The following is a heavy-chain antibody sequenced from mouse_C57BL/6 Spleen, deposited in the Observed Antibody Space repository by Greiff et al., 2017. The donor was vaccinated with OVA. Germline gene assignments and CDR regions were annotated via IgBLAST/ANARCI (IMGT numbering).Heavy chain of an antibody. Sequence: EVQVVESGPGLVKPSQSLSLTCSVTGYSITSGYYWNWIRQFPGNKLEWMGYISYDGSNNYNPSLKNRISITRDTSKNQFFLKFNSVTTEDTATYYCARDEGSSSYWYFDVWGTGTTVTVSS. CDR1: GYSITSGYY. CDR3: ARDEGSSSYWYFDV. V-gene: IGHV3-6*01. D-gene: IGHD1-1*01. J-gene: IGHJ1*03. CDR2: ISYDGSN.